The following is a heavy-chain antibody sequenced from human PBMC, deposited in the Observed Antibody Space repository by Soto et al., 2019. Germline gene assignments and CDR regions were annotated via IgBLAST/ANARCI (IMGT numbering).Heavy chain of an antibody. CDR2: IFYNGAT. CDR3: ARDRRVTNSWSPGDSYHYGLDV. CDR1: GVAITGGDYY. J-gene: IGHJ6*02. Sequence: SETLSLTCTVSGVAITGGDYYFICIRQSPWNGLELIGSIFYNGATSYNPSLESRVTISLDRSKNQFSLKLDSVTAADTAVYYCARDRRVTNSWSPGDSYHYGLDVWGQGTTVTVSS. V-gene: IGHV4-30-4*01. D-gene: IGHD6-13*01.